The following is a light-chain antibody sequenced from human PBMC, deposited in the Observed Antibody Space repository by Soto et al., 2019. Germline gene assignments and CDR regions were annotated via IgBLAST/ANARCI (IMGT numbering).Light chain of an antibody. CDR1: SSDIGAYNY. Sequence: QSALTQPASVSGSPGQSTTICCTGTSSDIGAYNYFSWYQQHPGKAPKLMIYEVTNRPSGISNRFSGSRSGNTASLSISGLQAEDEADYYCSSYSSAIAFVFGTGTKLTVL. J-gene: IGLJ1*01. CDR2: EVT. CDR3: SSYSSAIAFV. V-gene: IGLV2-14*01.